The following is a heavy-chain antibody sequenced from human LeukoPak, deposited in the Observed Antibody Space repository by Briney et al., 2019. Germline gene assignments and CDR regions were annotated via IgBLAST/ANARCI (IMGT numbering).Heavy chain of an antibody. CDR3: ARSVTIFGVADRNWFDP. V-gene: IGHV3-66*02. D-gene: IGHD3-3*01. CDR1: GFTVSSNY. J-gene: IGHJ5*02. Sequence: GGSLRLSCAASGFTVSSNYMSLVRQAPGKGLEWVSVIYSGGSTYYADSVKGRFTISRDNSKNTLYLQMNSLRAEDTAVYYCARSVTIFGVADRNWFDPWGQGTLVTVSS. CDR2: IYSGGST.